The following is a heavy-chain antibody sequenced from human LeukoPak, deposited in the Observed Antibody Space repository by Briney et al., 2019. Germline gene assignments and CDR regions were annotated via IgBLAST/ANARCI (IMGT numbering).Heavy chain of an antibody. CDR1: GGSISSYY. D-gene: IGHD3-22*01. CDR3: ARLIDYYDSSGYYRSEDY. Sequence: PSETLSLTCTVSGGSISSYYWSWIRQPPGKGLEWIGYIYYSGSTNYNPSLKSRVTISVDTSKNQFSLKLSSVTAADTAVYYCARLIDYYDSSGYYRSEDYWGQGTLVTVSS. CDR2: IYYSGST. V-gene: IGHV4-59*08. J-gene: IGHJ4*02.